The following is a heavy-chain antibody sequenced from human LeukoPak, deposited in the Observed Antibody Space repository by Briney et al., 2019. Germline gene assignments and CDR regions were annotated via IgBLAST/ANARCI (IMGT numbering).Heavy chain of an antibody. CDR2: INPNSGGT. D-gene: IGHD6-13*01. J-gene: IGHJ4*02. V-gene: IGHV1-2*02. CDR1: GYTFTGYY. Sequence: ASVKVSFKSSGYTFTGYYMHWVRQAPGQGLAWMGWINPNSGGTNYAQKFQGRVTMTRDTSISTAYMELSRLRSDDTAVYYCARDPDSSSWYARNFDYWGQGTLVTVSS. CDR3: ARDPDSSSWYARNFDY.